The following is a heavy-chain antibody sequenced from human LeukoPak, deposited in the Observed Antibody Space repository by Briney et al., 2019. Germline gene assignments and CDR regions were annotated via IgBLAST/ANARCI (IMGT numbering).Heavy chain of an antibody. Sequence: GSLRLSCAASGFTFSSYAMHWVRKAPGKGLEWVAVISYDGSNKYYADSVKGRFTISRDNSKNTLYLQMNSLRAEDTAVYYCARDLKAYYYDSSGSDYWGQGTLVTVSS. CDR1: GFTFSSYA. D-gene: IGHD3-22*01. CDR3: ARDLKAYYYDSSGSDY. J-gene: IGHJ4*02. V-gene: IGHV3-30-3*01. CDR2: ISYDGSNK.